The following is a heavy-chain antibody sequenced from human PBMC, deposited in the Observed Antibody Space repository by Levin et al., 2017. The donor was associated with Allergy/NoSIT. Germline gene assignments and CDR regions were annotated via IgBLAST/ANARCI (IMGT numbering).Heavy chain of an antibody. D-gene: IGHD6-13*01. J-gene: IGHJ4*02. CDR2: IFAGGAT. V-gene: IGHV3-53*01. CDR1: GFTVSSSY. CDR3: ARRDSSTWYGW. Sequence: GASVKVSCGGSGFTVSSSYMSWVRQAPGKGLEWVSVIFAGGATYYADSVKGRFTISRDISKNTVYLEMNSLRDDDTAVYHCARRDSSTWYGWWGQGTLVTVSS.